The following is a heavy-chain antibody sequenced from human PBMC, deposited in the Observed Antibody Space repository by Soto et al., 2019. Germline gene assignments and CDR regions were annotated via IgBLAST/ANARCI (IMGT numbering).Heavy chain of an antibody. CDR2: ICYSGST. J-gene: IGHJ6*02. Sequence: SETLSLTCTVSGGSISSSSYYWGWIRQPPGKGLEWIGSICYSGSTYYNPSLKSRVTISVDTSKNQFSLKLSSVTAADTAVYYCSHPTEYYYYGMDVWGQGTTVTAP. V-gene: IGHV4-39*01. CDR1: GGSISSSSYY. CDR3: SHPTEYYYYGMDV.